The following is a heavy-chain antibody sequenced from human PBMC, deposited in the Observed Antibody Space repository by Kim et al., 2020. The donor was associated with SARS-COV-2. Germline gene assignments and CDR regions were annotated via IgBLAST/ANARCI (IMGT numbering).Heavy chain of an antibody. D-gene: IGHD1-26*01. CDR2: IYPGDSDT. CDR3: VRYSATWDFDS. CDR1: GYSFSNYW. J-gene: IGHJ4*02. V-gene: IGHV5-51*01. Sequence: GESLKISCKGSGYSFSNYWIGWVRQMPGKGLEWMGIIYPGDSDTRYTPPFQGQVTISAGKSITTAYLQWSSLKASDTAMYYCVRYSATWDFDSWGQGTLVTVSS.